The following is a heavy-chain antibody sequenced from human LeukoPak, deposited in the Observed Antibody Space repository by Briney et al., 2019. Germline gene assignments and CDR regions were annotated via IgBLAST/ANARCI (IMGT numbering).Heavy chain of an antibody. CDR3: ATDPDSGGWSTFDY. D-gene: IGHD6-19*01. Sequence: GGSLRLSCGVSGFTFSSYWMNWVRQAPGNGLEWVASIKYDGSQKSYVDSVKGRFTISRDNAKNSLYLQMNSLRAEDTAVYYCATDPDSGGWSTFDYWGQGTLVTVSS. V-gene: IGHV3-7*01. CDR2: IKYDGSQK. J-gene: IGHJ4*02. CDR1: GFTFSSYW.